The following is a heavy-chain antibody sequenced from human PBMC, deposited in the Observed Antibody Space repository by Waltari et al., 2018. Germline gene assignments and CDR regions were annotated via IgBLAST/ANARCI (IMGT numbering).Heavy chain of an antibody. Sequence: QLQLQESGPGLVKPSETLSLTCTVSGGSISSRIYYWGWIRQPPGKGLEGVGSAYNNGNPYYYPSLKRRVTIVVDMSKTQFSLELSSVTAADTAVYYCARHGGQGSGSQSDYWGQGSLVTVSS. CDR1: GGSISSRIYY. V-gene: IGHV4-39*01. CDR2: AYNNGNP. CDR3: ARHGGQGSGSQSDY. J-gene: IGHJ4*02. D-gene: IGHD3-10*01.